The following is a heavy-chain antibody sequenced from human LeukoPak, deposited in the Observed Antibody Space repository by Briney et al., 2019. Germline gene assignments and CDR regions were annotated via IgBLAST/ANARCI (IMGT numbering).Heavy chain of an antibody. CDR1: GFTFSSYA. CDR2: ISDSGGST. CDR3: AKESLDAVPIGY. V-gene: IGHV3-23*01. D-gene: IGHD3-3*01. J-gene: IGHJ4*02. Sequence: GGSPRLSCAASGFTFSSYAMSWVRQAPGKGLECVSAISDSGGSTYYADSVKGRFTISRDNSKNTLYLQMNSLRAEDTAVYYCAKESLDAVPIGYWGQGTLVTVSS.